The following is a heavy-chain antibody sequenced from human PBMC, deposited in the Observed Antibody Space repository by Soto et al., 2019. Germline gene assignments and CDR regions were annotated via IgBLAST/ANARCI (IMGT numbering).Heavy chain of an antibody. J-gene: IGHJ4*02. D-gene: IGHD3-10*01. CDR3: ARDQDGSGSYYISYFDY. V-gene: IGHV3-21*01. Sequence: GESLKISCAASGFTFSSYSMNWVRQAPGKGLEWVSSISSSSYIYYADSVKGRFTISRDNAKNSLYLQMNSLRAEDTAVYYCARDQDGSGSYYISYFDYWGQGTLVTVSS. CDR2: ISSSSYI. CDR1: GFTFSSYS.